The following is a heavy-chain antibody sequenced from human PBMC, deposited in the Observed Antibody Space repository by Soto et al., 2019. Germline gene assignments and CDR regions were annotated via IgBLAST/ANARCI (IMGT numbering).Heavy chain of an antibody. CDR3: AKDGYFDTYYFDH. V-gene: IGHV3-30*04. Sequence: QVQLVESGGGVVQPGRSLRLSCAASRFTFSRYAMHWVRQAPGKGLEWVAVISYDGRQKHHVDSVKGRFTISRDESDNTLHLQMSSLRPEDTAVYYCAKDGYFDTYYFDHWGQGTLVTVSS. J-gene: IGHJ4*02. CDR1: RFTFSRYA. D-gene: IGHD3-22*01. CDR2: ISYDGRQK.